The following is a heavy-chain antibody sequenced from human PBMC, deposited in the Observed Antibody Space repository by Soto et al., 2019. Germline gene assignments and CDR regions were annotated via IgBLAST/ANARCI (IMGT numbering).Heavy chain of an antibody. Sequence: PSETLSLTCAVSGGSISSGGYSWSWIRQPPGKGLEWIGYIYHSGSTYYNPSLKSRVTISVDRSKNQFSLKLSSVTAADTAVYYCARGTLITMIVGDYYYGLDVWGQGTTVTVSS. CDR2: IYHSGST. J-gene: IGHJ6*02. CDR1: GGSISSGGYS. D-gene: IGHD3-22*01. CDR3: ARGTLITMIVGDYYYGLDV. V-gene: IGHV4-30-2*01.